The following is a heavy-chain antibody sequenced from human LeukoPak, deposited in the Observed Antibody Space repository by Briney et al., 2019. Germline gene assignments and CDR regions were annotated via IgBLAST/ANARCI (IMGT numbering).Heavy chain of an antibody. V-gene: IGHV4-31*03. Sequence: SETLSLTCTVSAGSISSGGYYFSWIRQHPGKGLEWIGYIYYSGSTYYNPSLKSRVTISVDTSKNQFSLQLSSVTAADTAVYYCARYCGNSVGNYYFDYWGQGTLVTVSS. CDR3: ARYCGNSVGNYYFDY. CDR1: AGSISSGGYY. D-gene: IGHD4-23*01. J-gene: IGHJ4*02. CDR2: IYYSGST.